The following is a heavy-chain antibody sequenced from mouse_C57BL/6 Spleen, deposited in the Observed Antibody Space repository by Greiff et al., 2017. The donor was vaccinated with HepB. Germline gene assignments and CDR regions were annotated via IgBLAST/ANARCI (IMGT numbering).Heavy chain of an antibody. CDR2: IDPSDSYT. CDR3: ARYYYGSSDVGGAWFAY. D-gene: IGHD1-1*01. J-gene: IGHJ3*01. CDR1: GYTFTSYW. Sequence: QVQLQQPGAELVRPGTSVKLSCKASGYTFTSYWMHWVKQRPGQGLEWIGVIDPSDSYTNYNQKFKGKATLTVDTSSSTAYMQLSSLTSEDAAVYYCARYYYGSSDVGGAWFAYWGQGTLVTVSA. V-gene: IGHV1-59*01.